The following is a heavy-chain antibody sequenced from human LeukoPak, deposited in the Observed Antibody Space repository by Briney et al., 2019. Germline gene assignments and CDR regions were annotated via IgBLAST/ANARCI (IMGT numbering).Heavy chain of an antibody. J-gene: IGHJ5*02. Sequence: GGSLRLSCAASGFTFSSYGMHWVRQAPGKGLEWVAVISYDGSNKYYADSVKGRFTISRDNSKNTLYLQMNSLRAEDTAVYYCAKDVTSYGHNWFDPWGQGTLVTVSS. CDR1: GFTFSSYG. D-gene: IGHD4-11*01. CDR3: AKDVTSYGHNWFDP. CDR2: ISYDGSNK. V-gene: IGHV3-30*18.